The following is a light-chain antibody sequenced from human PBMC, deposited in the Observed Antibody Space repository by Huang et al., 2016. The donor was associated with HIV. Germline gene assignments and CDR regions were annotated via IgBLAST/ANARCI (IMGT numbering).Light chain of an antibody. CDR3: QQYNNWPPWT. CDR1: PSVGST. CDR2: GAS. Sequence: EIVMTQSPATLSVSPGERATPPCRARPSVGSTLAWYQQKPGQAPRLLIYGASTRSTGIPARFSGSGSGTEFTLTISSLQSEDFAVYYCQQYNNWPPWTFGQGTKVEIK. J-gene: IGKJ1*01. V-gene: IGKV3-15*01.